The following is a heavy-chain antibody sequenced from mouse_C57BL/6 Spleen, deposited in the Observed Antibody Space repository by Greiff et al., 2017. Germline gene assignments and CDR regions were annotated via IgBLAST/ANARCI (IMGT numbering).Heavy chain of an antibody. CDR2: INPSSGYT. Sequence: QVQLKESGAELARPGASVKMSCKASGYTFTSYTMHWVKQRPGQGLAWIGYINPSSGYTKYNQKFKDKATLTADKSSSTAYMQLSSLTSEDSAVYYCARSAYWDEDYWGQGTTLTVSS. CDR3: ARSAYWDEDY. J-gene: IGHJ2*01. V-gene: IGHV1-4*01. D-gene: IGHD4-1*01. CDR1: GYTFTSYT.